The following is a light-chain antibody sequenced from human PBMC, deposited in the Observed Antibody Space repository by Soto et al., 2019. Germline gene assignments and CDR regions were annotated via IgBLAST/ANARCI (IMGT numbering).Light chain of an antibody. CDR1: SSNIGGNS. J-gene: IGLJ1*01. CDR2: DDN. V-gene: IGLV1-51*01. Sequence: SVLTQPHSESAAPGQQVTISCSGSSSNIGGNSVSWYQQLPGTAPKLLIYDDNKRPSGIPDRFSGSKSGTSATLGITGFQTGDEADYYCGSWDSSLSAYVYGTGTNVTV. CDR3: GSWDSSLSAYV.